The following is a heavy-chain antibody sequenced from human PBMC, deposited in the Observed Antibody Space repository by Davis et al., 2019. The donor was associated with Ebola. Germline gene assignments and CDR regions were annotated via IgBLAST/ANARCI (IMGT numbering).Heavy chain of an antibody. D-gene: IGHD3-22*01. CDR3: AGQDRGLGY. V-gene: IGHV4-4*02. CDR2: IYHTGRT. Sequence: SETLSLTCAVSGGSISSTNWWTWVRQPPGKGLEWFGEIYHTGRTNYNPSLQSRVTISVDTSKNQFSLRLTSVTAADTAVYYCAGQDRGLGYWGQGTLVTVSS. J-gene: IGHJ4*02. CDR1: GGSISSTNW.